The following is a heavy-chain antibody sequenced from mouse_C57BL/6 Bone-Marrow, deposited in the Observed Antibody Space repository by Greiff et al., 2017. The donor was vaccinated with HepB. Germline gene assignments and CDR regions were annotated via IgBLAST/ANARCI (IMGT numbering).Heavy chain of an antibody. V-gene: IGHV5-4*01. D-gene: IGHD2-3*01. CDR2: ISDGGSYT. CDR1: GFTFSSYA. Sequence: DVMLVESGGGLVKPGGSLKLSCAASGFTFSSYAMSWVRQTPEKRLEWVATISDGGSYTYYPDNVTGRFTISRDNAKNNLYLQMSHLKSEDTAMYYCARDRDGYLLAYWGQGTLVTVSA. CDR3: ARDRDGYLLAY. J-gene: IGHJ3*01.